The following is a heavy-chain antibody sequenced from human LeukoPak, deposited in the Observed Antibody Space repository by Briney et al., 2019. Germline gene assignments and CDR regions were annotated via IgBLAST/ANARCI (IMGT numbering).Heavy chain of an antibody. J-gene: IGHJ4*02. CDR2: IYYSGST. D-gene: IGHD2-2*01. V-gene: IGHV4-61*01. Sequence: SETLSLTCTVSGYSISSGYYWGWIRQPPGKGLEWIGYIYYSGSTNYNPSLKSRVTISVDTSKNQFSLKLSSVTAADTAVYYCASTQGYCSSTSCYLGYWGQGTLVTVSS. CDR3: ASTQGYCSSTSCYLGY. CDR1: GYSISSGYY.